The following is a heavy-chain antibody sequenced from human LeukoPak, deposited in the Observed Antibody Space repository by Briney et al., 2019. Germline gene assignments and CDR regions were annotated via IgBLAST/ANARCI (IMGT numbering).Heavy chain of an antibody. CDR3: ARQGVELLFNFQH. D-gene: IGHD2-2*01. Sequence: GESLKISCKGSGYSFTGYWIGWVRQMPGKGLEWMGRIDPSDSYTNYSPSFQGHVTISADKSISTAYLQWSSLKASDTAMYYCARQGVELLFNFQHWGQGTLVTVSS. V-gene: IGHV5-10-1*01. CDR2: IDPSDSYT. CDR1: GYSFTGYW. J-gene: IGHJ1*01.